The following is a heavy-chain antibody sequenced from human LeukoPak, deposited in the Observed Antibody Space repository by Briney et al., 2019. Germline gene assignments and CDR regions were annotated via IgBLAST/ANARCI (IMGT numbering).Heavy chain of an antibody. V-gene: IGHV4-4*09. CDR3: ARTGSVLRWLQLLY. CDR2: IYTSGST. J-gene: IGHJ4*02. D-gene: IGHD5-24*01. CDR1: AGSISSYY. Sequence: SSETLSLTCTVSAGSISSYYWSWIRQPPGKGLEWIGYIYTSGSTNYNPSLKSRVTISVDTSKNQFSLKLSSVTAADTAVYYCARTGSVLRWLQLLYWGQGTLVTVSS.